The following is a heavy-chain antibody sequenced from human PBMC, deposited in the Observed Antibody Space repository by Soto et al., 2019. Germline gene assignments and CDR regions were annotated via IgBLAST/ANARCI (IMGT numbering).Heavy chain of an antibody. J-gene: IGHJ6*02. CDR3: ARALNPSSSFPRPLYYYYYYGMDV. D-gene: IGHD6-6*01. CDR2: ISAYNGNT. V-gene: IGHV1-18*01. Sequence: ASVKVSCKASGYTFTSYGISWVRQAPGQGLEWMGWISAYNGNTNYAQKLQGRVTMTTDTSTSTAYMELRSLRSDDTAVYYCARALNPSSSFPRPLYYYYYYGMDVWGQGTTVTVSS. CDR1: GYTFTSYG.